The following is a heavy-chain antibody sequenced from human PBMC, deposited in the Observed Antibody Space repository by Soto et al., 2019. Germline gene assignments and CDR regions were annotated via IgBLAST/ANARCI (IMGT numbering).Heavy chain of an antibody. J-gene: IGHJ4*02. Sequence: SVKVSCKASGGTFSSYAISWVRQAPGQGLEWMGGIIPIFGTANYAQKFQGRVTITADESTSTAYMELSSLRSEDAAVYYCAGNYYGSGSYPGDYWGQGTLVTVSS. V-gene: IGHV1-69*13. CDR2: IIPIFGTA. CDR3: AGNYYGSGSYPGDY. D-gene: IGHD3-10*01. CDR1: GGTFSSYA.